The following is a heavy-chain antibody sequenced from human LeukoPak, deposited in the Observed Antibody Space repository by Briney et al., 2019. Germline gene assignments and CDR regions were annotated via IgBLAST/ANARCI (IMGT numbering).Heavy chain of an antibody. D-gene: IGHD3-9*01. V-gene: IGHV6-1*01. J-gene: IGHJ4*02. Sequence: SQTLPLTCAISGDSVSSYNGAWNWTSPSPSRGLEWLGRTYYRSKWYNDYAESLISRITISPVTSKNQFSLQLYSVTPEDTAVYYCARDVGTTGWHTFDYWGQGTLVTVSS. CDR3: ARDVGTTGWHTFDY. CDR2: TYYRSKWYN. CDR1: GDSVSSYNGA.